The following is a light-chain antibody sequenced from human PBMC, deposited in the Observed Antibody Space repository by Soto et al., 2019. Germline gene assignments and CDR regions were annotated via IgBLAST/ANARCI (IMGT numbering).Light chain of an antibody. V-gene: IGKV3-15*01. CDR1: QSVSSN. Sequence: EIVMTQSPATLPVSPGERATLSCRASQSVSSNLAWYQQKPGQAPRLLIYGASTRATGIPARFSGSGSGTEFTLTISSLQSEDFAVYYCQHYNHWPPFTFGQGTKLEIK. CDR3: QHYNHWPPFT. J-gene: IGKJ2*01. CDR2: GAS.